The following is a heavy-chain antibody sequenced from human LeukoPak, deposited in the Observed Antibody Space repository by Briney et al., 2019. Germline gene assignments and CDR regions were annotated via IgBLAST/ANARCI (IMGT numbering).Heavy chain of an antibody. CDR2: IYPGDSDT. CDR1: GYSFTSYW. V-gene: IGHV5-51*01. Sequence: GESLKISCKGSGYSFTSYWIGWVRQMPGKGLEWMGIIYPGDSDTRYSPSFQGQVTISADKSISTAYLQWSSLKASDTAMYYCARQRFPRAPMTTVTKGYFDYWGQGTLVTVSS. J-gene: IGHJ4*02. D-gene: IGHD4-17*01. CDR3: ARQRFPRAPMTTVTKGYFDY.